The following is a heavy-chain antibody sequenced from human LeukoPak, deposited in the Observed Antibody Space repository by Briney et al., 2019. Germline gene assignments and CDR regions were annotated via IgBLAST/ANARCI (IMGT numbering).Heavy chain of an antibody. Sequence: PGGSLRLSCVVSGITFSGYSMIWVRQAPGKGLEWLSFMTTSGNTIFYAESVKDRLTISRDNAKKSLYLQMNSLRDEDTAVYYCARVGGATAVTMYFEYWGQGTLVTVSS. V-gene: IGHV3-48*02. J-gene: IGHJ4*02. D-gene: IGHD1-26*01. CDR2: MTTSGNTI. CDR3: ARVGGATAVTMYFEY. CDR1: GITFSGYS.